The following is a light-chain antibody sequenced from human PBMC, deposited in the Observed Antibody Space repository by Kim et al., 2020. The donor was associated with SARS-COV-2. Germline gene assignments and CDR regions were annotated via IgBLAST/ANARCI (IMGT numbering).Light chain of an antibody. CDR2: GNN. CDR1: SSTTGAGSD. Sequence: RFTISSTGSSSTTGAGSDVHWYHQLPGTAHRLLIFGNNNRPSGVPDRFSGSKSGTSASLAITGLQAEDESAYYCQSYDNSLSVWVFGGGTQLTVL. J-gene: IGLJ3*02. V-gene: IGLV1-40*01. CDR3: QSYDNSLSVWV.